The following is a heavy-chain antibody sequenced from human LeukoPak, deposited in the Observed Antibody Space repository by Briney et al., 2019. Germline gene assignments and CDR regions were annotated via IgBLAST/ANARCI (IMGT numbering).Heavy chain of an antibody. J-gene: IGHJ2*01. D-gene: IGHD4-17*01. V-gene: IGHV3-15*01. Sequence: PGGSLRLSCAASGFTFSNAWMSWVRQAPGKGLEWVGRIKSKTDGGTTDYAAPVKGRFTISRDDSKNTLYLQMNSLKTEDTAVYYCARVVSNYGDYGAADGWEPEYWYFDLWGRGTLVTVSS. CDR2: IKSKTDGGTT. CDR3: ARVVSNYGDYGAADGWEPEYWYFDL. CDR1: GFTFSNAW.